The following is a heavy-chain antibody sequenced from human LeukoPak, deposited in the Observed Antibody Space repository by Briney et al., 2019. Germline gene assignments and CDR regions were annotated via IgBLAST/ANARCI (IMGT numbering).Heavy chain of an antibody. J-gene: IGHJ4*02. CDR2: ISSSSSYI. CDR3: ARGGGYSYGYPLDY. CDR1: GFTFSSYS. D-gene: IGHD5-18*01. V-gene: IGHV3-21*01. Sequence: PGGSLRLSCAASGFTFSSYSMNWVRQAPGKGLEWVSSISSSSSYIYYADSVKGRFTISRDNAKNSLYLQMNSLRAEDTAVYYCARGGGYSYGYPLDYWGQGTLVTVSS.